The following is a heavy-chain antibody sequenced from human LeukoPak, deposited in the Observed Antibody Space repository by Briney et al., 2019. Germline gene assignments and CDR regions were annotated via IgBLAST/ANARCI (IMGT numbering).Heavy chain of an antibody. V-gene: IGHV3-30-3*01. D-gene: IGHD6-13*01. CDR2: ISYDGSNK. Sequence: GGSLRLSCAASGFTFSSYAMHWVRQAPGKGLEWVAVISYDGSNKYYADSVKGRFTISRDNSKKTLYLHLNSLRVEDAAVYYCAKDGYSSIPGFHLEYWGQGAPVTVPS. CDR1: GFTFSSYA. CDR3: AKDGYSSIPGFHLEY. J-gene: IGHJ4*02.